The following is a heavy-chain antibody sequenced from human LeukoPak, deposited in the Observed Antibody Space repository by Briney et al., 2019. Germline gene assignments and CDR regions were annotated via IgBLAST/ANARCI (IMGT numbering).Heavy chain of an antibody. CDR3: ARGSASLLFDY. Sequence: SETLSLTCTVSGDSISSYYWSWIRQPPGKGLEWIGYIYYSGSTNYNPSLKSRVTISVDTSKNQFSLKLSSVTAADTAVYYCARGSASLLFDYWGQGTLVTVSS. J-gene: IGHJ4*02. D-gene: IGHD1-26*01. V-gene: IGHV4-59*01. CDR1: GDSISSYY. CDR2: IYYSGST.